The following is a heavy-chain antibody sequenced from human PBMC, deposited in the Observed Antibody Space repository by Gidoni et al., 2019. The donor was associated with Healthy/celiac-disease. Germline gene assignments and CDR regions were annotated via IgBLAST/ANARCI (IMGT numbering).Heavy chain of an antibody. V-gene: IGHV3-33*01. Sequence: QVQLVESGGDAVQPGRSLRPSCAASGFTFTRYGRHWVRQAPGKGLEWVAVVWYDGSSKYYADSVSGRFTISRDNSKNTLYLQMNSLRAEDTAVYYCARDLYPGYSYGFVDCWGQGTLVTVSS. CDR1: GFTFTRYG. CDR2: VWYDGSSK. D-gene: IGHD5-18*01. CDR3: ARDLYPGYSYGFVDC. J-gene: IGHJ4*02.